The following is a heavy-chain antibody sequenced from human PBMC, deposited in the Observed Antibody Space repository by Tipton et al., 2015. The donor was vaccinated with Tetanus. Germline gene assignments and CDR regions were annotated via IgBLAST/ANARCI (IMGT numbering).Heavy chain of an antibody. J-gene: IGHJ6*02. CDR2: IDPNSGGT. Sequence: QLVQSGAEVKKPGASVKVSCKASGYTFTHYGVNWVRQAPGQWLEWMGWIDPNSGGTVYAQKFQGRVTMTRDTSISTGYMELRSLRSDDTAVYYCARDRGDYIYYGMDVWGPGTTVTVS. CDR3: ARDRGDYIYYGMDV. V-gene: IGHV1-2*02. CDR1: GYTFTHYG. D-gene: IGHD3-22*01.